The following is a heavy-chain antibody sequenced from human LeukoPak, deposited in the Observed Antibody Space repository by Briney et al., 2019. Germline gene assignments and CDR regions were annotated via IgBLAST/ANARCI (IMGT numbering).Heavy chain of an antibody. Sequence: GGSLRLSCAASGFTFSSYWKTWVRQAPGKGLEWVANINQDGSEKYYVDSVKGRFTISRDNAKNSLYLQMNSLRAEDTAVYYCVRRYCSSSSCTLDSWGQGTLVTVSS. D-gene: IGHD2-15*01. CDR1: GFTFSSYW. V-gene: IGHV3-7*02. J-gene: IGHJ4*02. CDR2: INQDGSEK. CDR3: VRRYCSSSSCTLDS.